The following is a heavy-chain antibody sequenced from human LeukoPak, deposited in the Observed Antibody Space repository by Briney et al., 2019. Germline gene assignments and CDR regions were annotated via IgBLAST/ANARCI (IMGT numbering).Heavy chain of an antibody. V-gene: IGHV1-24*01. J-gene: IGHJ4*02. CDR2: FDPEEAKM. CDR1: GNGLSELS. Sequence: ASVKVSCKVSGNGLSELSIQWVRQAPGKGLECMGGFDPEEAKMVYAQNFQGRVTMTEDTSTQTAYMELSGLISDDTAVYYCTTRSGDFWSGFVNWGQGTLVTVSS. CDR3: TTRSGDFWSGFVN. D-gene: IGHD3-3*01.